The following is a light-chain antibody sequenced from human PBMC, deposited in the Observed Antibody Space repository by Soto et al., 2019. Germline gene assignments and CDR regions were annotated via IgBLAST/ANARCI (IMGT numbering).Light chain of an antibody. CDR1: QGISSY. CDR2: DAT. V-gene: IGKV1-8*01. J-gene: IGKJ1*01. Sequence: AIRMTQSPSSLSASTGDRVTITCRASQGISSYLAWYQQKPGKAPKLLIHDATSLESGVPSRFSGSGSGTEFTLTISSLQPDDFATYYCQHYNSYSEAFGQGTKVDIK. CDR3: QHYNSYSEA.